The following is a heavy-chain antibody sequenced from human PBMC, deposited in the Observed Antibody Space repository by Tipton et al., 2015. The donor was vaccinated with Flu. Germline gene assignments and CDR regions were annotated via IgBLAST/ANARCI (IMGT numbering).Heavy chain of an antibody. CDR1: GFTFSGYG. Sequence: QLVQSGGGVVQPGGSLRLSCAASGFTFSGYGMHWVRQAPGKGLEWVAFIRHDESDKYYVDSVKGRFTISRDNSKNALYLLINSLRAEDTAVYYCAKDGWDTSGWYPFDYWGQGTLVTVSS. D-gene: IGHD6-19*01. CDR3: AKDGWDTSGWYPFDY. CDR2: IRHDESDK. V-gene: IGHV3-30*02. J-gene: IGHJ4*02.